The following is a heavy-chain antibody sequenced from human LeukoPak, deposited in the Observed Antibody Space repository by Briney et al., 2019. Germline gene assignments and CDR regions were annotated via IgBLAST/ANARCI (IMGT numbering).Heavy chain of an antibody. CDR2: IYYSGST. J-gene: IGHJ4*02. CDR1: GGSISSSSYY. CDR3: AKDGRFNWNYLCSAFDY. V-gene: IGHV4-39*07. Sequence: SETLSLTCTVSGGSISSSSYYWGWIRQPPGKGLEWIGSIYYSGSTYYNPSLKSRVTISVDTSKNQFSLKLSSVTAADTAVYYCAKDGRFNWNYLCSAFDYWGQGTLVTVSS. D-gene: IGHD1-7*01.